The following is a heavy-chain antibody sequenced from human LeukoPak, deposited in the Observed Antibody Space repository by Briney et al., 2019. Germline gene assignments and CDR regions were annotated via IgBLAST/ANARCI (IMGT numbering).Heavy chain of an antibody. V-gene: IGHV4-61*02. J-gene: IGHJ5*02. Sequence: SQTLSLTCTVSGDSISSGSYYWSWIRQPAGEGLEWIGRIYSSGRTHYSPSLKSRVAISVDTSKNRFSLRLSSVTAADTAVYYCARGAAAAGMNWFDPWGQGTLVTVSS. CDR3: ARGAAAAGMNWFDP. D-gene: IGHD6-13*01. CDR1: GDSISSGSYY. CDR2: IYSSGRT.